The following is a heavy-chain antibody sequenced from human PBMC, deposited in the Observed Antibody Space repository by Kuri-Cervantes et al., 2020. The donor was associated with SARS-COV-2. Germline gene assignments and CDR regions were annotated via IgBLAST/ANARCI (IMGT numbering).Heavy chain of an antibody. Sequence: SETLSLTCSVSGGSITSSYWSWLRQPPGKGLEWIGYVYYTGSTNYNPSLKSRVSITIDTSKRQFSLKLTSVTAADTAVYYCARVVDRGNNYIFGWFDHWGQGTLVTVSS. CDR2: VYYTGST. D-gene: IGHD5-24*01. CDR1: GGSITSSY. J-gene: IGHJ5*02. CDR3: ARVVDRGNNYIFGWFDH. V-gene: IGHV4-59*01.